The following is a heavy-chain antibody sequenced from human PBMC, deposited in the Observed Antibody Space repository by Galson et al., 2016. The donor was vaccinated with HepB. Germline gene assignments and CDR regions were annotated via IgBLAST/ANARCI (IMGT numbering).Heavy chain of an antibody. CDR1: GFTFNRHM. CDR2: ISGSGDYT. V-gene: IGHV3-21*01. D-gene: IGHD3-10*01. CDR3: ASSYGSGSYWSL. J-gene: IGHJ4*02. Sequence: SCAASGFTFNRHMLSWVRQAPGKGLEWVSSISGSGDYTHYADSVKGRFTISRDNAKNSLYVEMNSLRAEDTAVYYCASSYGSGSYWSLWGQGTLVTVSA.